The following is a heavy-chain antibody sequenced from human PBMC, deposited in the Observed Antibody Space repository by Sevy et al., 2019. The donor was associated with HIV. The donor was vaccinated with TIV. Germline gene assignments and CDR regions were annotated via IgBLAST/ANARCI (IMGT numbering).Heavy chain of an antibody. J-gene: IGHJ4*02. CDR2: FFYTGNP. D-gene: IGHD3-10*01. CDR3: ATGAGVSKSHF. V-gene: IGHV4-59*12. Sequence: SETLSLTCTVSGASISTYVWTWIRQPPGKGLEWVGYFFYTGNPNYNPSLSSRVTISGDTSKNQFSLTLSSVTAADTAVYYCATGAGVSKSHFWGQGTLVTVSS. CDR1: GASISTYV.